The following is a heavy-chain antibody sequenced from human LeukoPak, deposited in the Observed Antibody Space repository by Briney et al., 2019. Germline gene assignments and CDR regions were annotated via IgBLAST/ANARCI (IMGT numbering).Heavy chain of an antibody. J-gene: IGHJ4*02. V-gene: IGHV4-38-2*02. D-gene: IGHD1-26*01. CDR1: GYSISSGYY. CDR2: IYYSGST. CDR3: ARDIVGASDY. Sequence: PSETLSLTCTVSGYSISSGYYWGWIRQPPGKGLEWIGSIYYSGSTYYNPSLKSRVTISVDTSKNQFSLKLSSVTAADTAVYYCARDIVGASDYWGQGTLVTVSS.